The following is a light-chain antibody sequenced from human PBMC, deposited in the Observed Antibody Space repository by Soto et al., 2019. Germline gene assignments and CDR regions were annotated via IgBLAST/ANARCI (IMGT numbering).Light chain of an antibody. CDR1: QSVSTN. CDR2: GAS. J-gene: IGKJ1*01. CDR3: QQYNDWWT. Sequence: EMVMTQSPATLSVSPGERATLSCRASQSVSTNVAWYQQKPGQAPRLLFYGASTRATGIPARFSGSGSGTEFTLTISGLQSEDFAVYYCQQYNDWWTFGQGTRVKIK. V-gene: IGKV3-15*01.